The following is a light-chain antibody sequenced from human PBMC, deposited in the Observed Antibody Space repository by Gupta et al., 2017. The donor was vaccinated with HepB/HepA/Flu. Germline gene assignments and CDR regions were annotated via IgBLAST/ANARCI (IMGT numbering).Light chain of an antibody. J-gene: IGKJ1*01. V-gene: IGKV3-11*01. CDR3: QHRSSPTWT. CDR2: DAS. CDR1: RSLGTF. Sequence: TVLTQSPVTLSLSQGERATLSCRASRSLGTFLVWYQQKPGRPPRLLIYDASNRAPGIPGRFSGSGSGTDFTLTISSLEHDDFAVYYCQHRSSPTWTFGQGTKVEIK.